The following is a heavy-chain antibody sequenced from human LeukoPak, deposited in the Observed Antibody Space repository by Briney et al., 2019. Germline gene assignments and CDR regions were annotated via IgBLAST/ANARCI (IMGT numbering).Heavy chain of an antibody. D-gene: IGHD2-2*02. CDR3: ARGRDQRRVVPAAIGCFDY. CDR1: GGSFSGYY. J-gene: IGHJ4*02. CDR2: INHSGST. V-gene: IGHV4-34*01. Sequence: SETLSLTCAVYGGSFSGYYWSWIRQPPGKGLEWIGEINHSGSTNYNPSLKSRVTISVDTSKNQFSLKLSSVTAADTAVYYCARGRDQRRVVPAAIGCFDYWGQGTLVTVSS.